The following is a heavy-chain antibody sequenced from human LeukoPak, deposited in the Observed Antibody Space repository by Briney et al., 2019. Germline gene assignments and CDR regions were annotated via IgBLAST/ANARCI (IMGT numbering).Heavy chain of an antibody. D-gene: IGHD3-22*01. CDR1: GYTFTSYA. CDR2: INPNSGGT. V-gene: IGHV1-2*04. Sequence: GASVKVSCKASGYTFTSYAMNWVRQAPGQGLEWMGWINPNSGGTNYAQKFQGWVTMTRDTSISTAYMELSRLRSDDTAVYYCARSDSSGYYSFDYWGQGTLVTVSS. CDR3: ARSDSSGYYSFDY. J-gene: IGHJ4*02.